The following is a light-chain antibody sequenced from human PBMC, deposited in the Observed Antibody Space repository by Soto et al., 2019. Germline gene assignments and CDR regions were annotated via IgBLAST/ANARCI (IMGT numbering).Light chain of an antibody. Sequence: EIVMTQSPATLSVSPGERATLSCRASQSVSSNLAWYQQKPGQAPRLLIYGASTRATGIPARFSGSGSGTDFTLTISRLEPEDFGVYYCQQYGSSYWTFGQGTKVDI. CDR2: GAS. CDR1: QSVSSN. V-gene: IGKV3-15*01. J-gene: IGKJ1*01. CDR3: QQYGSSYWT.